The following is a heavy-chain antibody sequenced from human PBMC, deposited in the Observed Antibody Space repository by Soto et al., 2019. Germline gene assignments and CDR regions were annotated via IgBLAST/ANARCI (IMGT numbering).Heavy chain of an antibody. D-gene: IGHD6-6*01. CDR3: ARASSSSSAADY. V-gene: IGHV4-31*03. CDR2: IYDSESA. J-gene: IGHJ4*02. Sequence: QVQLQESGPGLVKASQTLSLICSVSGESISSGGYYWSWIRHHPGKGLEWIGYIYDSESAYYNPSQKSRVIISMETSKNHFAKKLSSVTAADTAVYYCARASSSSSAADYWGQGTLITVSS. CDR1: GESISSGGYY.